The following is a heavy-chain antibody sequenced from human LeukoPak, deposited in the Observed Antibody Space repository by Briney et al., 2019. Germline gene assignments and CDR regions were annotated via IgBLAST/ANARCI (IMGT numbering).Heavy chain of an antibody. Sequence: ASAKVSCKASGYTFTSYAMHWVRQAPGQRLEWMGWINAGNGNTKYSQKFQGRVTITRDTSASTAYMELSSLRSEDTAVYYCARERVGALYYYYGMDVWGQGTTVTVSS. J-gene: IGHJ6*02. D-gene: IGHD1-26*01. CDR1: GYTFTSYA. V-gene: IGHV1-3*01. CDR2: INAGNGNT. CDR3: ARERVGALYYYYGMDV.